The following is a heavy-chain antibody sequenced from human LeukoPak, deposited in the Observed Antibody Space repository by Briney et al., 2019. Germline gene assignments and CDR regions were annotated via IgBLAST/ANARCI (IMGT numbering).Heavy chain of an antibody. D-gene: IGHD4-11*01. CDR1: GFSVSSNY. Sequence: GGSLRLSCAASGFSVSSNYMSWVRQAPGMGLEWVSVIYSGGTTHYPDSVKGRFTISRDNSKNTVFLQMDSLRADDSAVYYCARVYSNFWFDPWGQGTLVTISS. J-gene: IGHJ5*02. CDR3: ARVYSNFWFDP. CDR2: IYSGGTT. V-gene: IGHV3-66*01.